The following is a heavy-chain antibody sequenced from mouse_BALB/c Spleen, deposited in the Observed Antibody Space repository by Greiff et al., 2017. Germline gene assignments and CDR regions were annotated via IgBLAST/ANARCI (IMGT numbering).Heavy chain of an antibody. Sequence: EVNLVESGPSLVKPSQTLSLTCSVTGDSITSGYWNWIRKFPGNKLEYMGYISYSGSTYYNPSLKSRISITRDTSKNQYYLQLNSVTTEDTATYYCASTGFYYDYPFAYWGQGTLVTVSA. CDR2: ISYSGST. CDR3: ASTGFYYDYPFAY. V-gene: IGHV3-8*02. CDR1: GDSITSGY. D-gene: IGHD2-4*01. J-gene: IGHJ3*01.